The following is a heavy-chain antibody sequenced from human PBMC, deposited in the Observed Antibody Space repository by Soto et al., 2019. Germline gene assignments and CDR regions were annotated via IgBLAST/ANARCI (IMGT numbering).Heavy chain of an antibody. D-gene: IGHD3-10*01. CDR3: ARGGRFGEFQYGMDV. J-gene: IGHJ6*02. CDR2: INHSGST. Sequence: QVQLQQWGAGLLKPSETLSLTCAVYGGSFSGYYWSWIRQPPGKGLEWIGEINHSGSTNYNPSLKRRVTISVDTSKNQFSLKLSSVTAADTAVYYCARGGRFGEFQYGMDVWGQGTTVTVSS. V-gene: IGHV4-34*01. CDR1: GGSFSGYY.